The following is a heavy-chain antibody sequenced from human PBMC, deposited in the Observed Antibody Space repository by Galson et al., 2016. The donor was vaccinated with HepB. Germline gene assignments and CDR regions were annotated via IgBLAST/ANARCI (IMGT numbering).Heavy chain of an antibody. Sequence: SVKVSCKASGYTSNTYGITWVRQAPGQGLQWMGWISAYNGNTNYAQKFQGRFSMTRDTSTGTAYMELRRLRPDDTAVYYCARDPEWIQLGGTPSRFYYMDVWGTGTTITVSS. V-gene: IGHV1-18*01. CDR3: ARDPEWIQLGGTPSRFYYMDV. J-gene: IGHJ6*03. CDR2: ISAYNGNT. D-gene: IGHD5-18*01. CDR1: GYTSNTYG.